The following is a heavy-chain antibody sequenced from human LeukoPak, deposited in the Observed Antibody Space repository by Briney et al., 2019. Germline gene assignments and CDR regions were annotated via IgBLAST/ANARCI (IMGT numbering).Heavy chain of an antibody. D-gene: IGHD5-24*01. V-gene: IGHV3-21*01. CDR2: ISSSSSYI. J-gene: IGHJ4*02. Sequence: GGSLRLSCVASGFTVSSSYMSWVRQAPGKGLEWVSSISSSSSYIYYADSVKGRFTISRDNAKNSLYLQMNSLRAEDTAVYYCALEMATIGSWGQGTLVTVSS. CDR3: ALEMATIGS. CDR1: GFTVSSSY.